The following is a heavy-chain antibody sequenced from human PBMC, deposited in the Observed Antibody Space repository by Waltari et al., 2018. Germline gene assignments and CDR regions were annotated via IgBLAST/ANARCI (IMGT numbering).Heavy chain of an antibody. CDR3: SRDRIWFRETQDY. J-gene: IGHJ4*02. CDR2: LNEDGGSK. Sequence: EVQLVESGGGLVRPGGSLRLSCAASGFTFSTYWKTWFRQAPGKGPGWVASLNEDGGSKYYLDPVQGRFTSSRDNARNSLYLQMNGLGAEDTAVYYCSRDRIWFRETQDYWGQGTLVTVSS. CDR1: GFTFSTYW. D-gene: IGHD3-10*01. V-gene: IGHV3-7*01.